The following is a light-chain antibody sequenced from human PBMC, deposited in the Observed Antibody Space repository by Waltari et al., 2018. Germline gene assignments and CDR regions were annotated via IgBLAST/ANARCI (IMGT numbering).Light chain of an antibody. J-gene: IGKJ1*01. Sequence: DIQMPQSPSSVSASVGDRVTITCRASQGISRWLAWYQQKPGKAPKLLIYGASSLQSGVPSRFSGSGSGTEFTLTISSLQPEDSASYYCQQASSFPWTFGPGTKVEIK. CDR1: QGISRW. CDR2: GAS. CDR3: QQASSFPWT. V-gene: IGKV1-12*02.